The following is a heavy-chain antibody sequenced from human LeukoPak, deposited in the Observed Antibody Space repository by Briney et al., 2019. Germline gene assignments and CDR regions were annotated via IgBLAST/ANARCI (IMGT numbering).Heavy chain of an antibody. Sequence: GGSLRLSCAASGFTFSSYSMSWVRQAPGKGLGWVSSISSSSSYIYYADSVKGRFTISRDDAKNSLYLQMNSLRAEDTAVYYCARKGAGYSGYGIDYWGQGTLVTVSS. CDR2: ISSSSSYI. CDR1: GFTFSSYS. CDR3: ARKGAGYSGYGIDY. J-gene: IGHJ4*02. D-gene: IGHD5-12*01. V-gene: IGHV3-21*01.